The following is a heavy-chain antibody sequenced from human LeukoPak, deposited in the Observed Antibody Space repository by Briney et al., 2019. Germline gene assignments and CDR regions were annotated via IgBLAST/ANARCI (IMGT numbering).Heavy chain of an antibody. CDR1: AYSFTSYW. CDR2: IYPGDSDT. CDR3: ARPINYDSSGYYYDYFDY. V-gene: IGHV5-51*01. J-gene: IGHJ4*02. Sequence: GECLKISCMGSAYSFTSYWIGWVRQMPGKGLEWMGIIYPGDSDTRYSPSFQGQVTISADKSISTAYLQWSSLKASDTAMYYCARPINYDSSGYYYDYFDYWGQGTLVTVSS. D-gene: IGHD3-22*01.